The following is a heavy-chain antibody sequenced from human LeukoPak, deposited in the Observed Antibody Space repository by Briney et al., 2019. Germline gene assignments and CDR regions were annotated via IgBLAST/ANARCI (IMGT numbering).Heavy chain of an antibody. V-gene: IGHV3-53*05. D-gene: IGHD6-13*01. Sequence: GGSLRLSCAVSGFSVSSNYMSWVRQAPGKGLEWFSSFYSGGTTYYADSVKGRFTISRDNSKNTLYLQMNSLRAEDTAVYYCARGAQGQQLVPGDYWGQGTLVTVSS. CDR1: GFSVSSNY. J-gene: IGHJ4*02. CDR2: FYSGGTT. CDR3: ARGAQGQQLVPGDY.